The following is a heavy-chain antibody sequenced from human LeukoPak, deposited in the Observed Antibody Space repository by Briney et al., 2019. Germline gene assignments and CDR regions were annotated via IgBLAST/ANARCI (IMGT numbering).Heavy chain of an antibody. Sequence: ASVKVSCKASGYIFTGYYMHWVRQAPGQGLEWMGWINPNSGDTHYAQKFQGRVTMTRDTSISTAYMELSRLRSDDTAVYYCARDQAFVYCSGGTCYDDYWGQGSLVTVSS. V-gene: IGHV1-2*02. D-gene: IGHD2-15*01. J-gene: IGHJ4*02. CDR3: ARDQAFVYCSGGTCYDDY. CDR2: INPNSGDT. CDR1: GYIFTGYY.